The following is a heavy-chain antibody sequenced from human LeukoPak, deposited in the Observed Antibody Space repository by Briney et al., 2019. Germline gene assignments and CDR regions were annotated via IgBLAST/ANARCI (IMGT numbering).Heavy chain of an antibody. V-gene: IGHV4-39*07. Sequence: SETLSLTCTVSGGSISSSSYYWGWIRQPPGKGLEWIGSIYYSGSTYYNPSLKSRVTISVDMSKNQFSLKLSSVTAADTAVYYCARSPGELLWLGEPQPWFDPWGQGTLVTVSS. D-gene: IGHD3-10*01. CDR3: ARSPGELLWLGEPQPWFDP. CDR1: GGSISSSSYY. J-gene: IGHJ5*02. CDR2: IYYSGST.